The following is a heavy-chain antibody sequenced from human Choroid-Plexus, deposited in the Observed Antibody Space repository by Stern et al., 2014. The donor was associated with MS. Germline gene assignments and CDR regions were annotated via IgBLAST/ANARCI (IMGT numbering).Heavy chain of an antibody. CDR1: GFTFGSCA. V-gene: IGHV3-30*18. D-gene: IGHD2/OR15-2a*01. J-gene: IGHJ2*01. CDR2: VSYDGSNK. Sequence: QMQLVQSGGGVVQPGRPLRLSCVASGFTFGSCAMHWVRQAPGKGLEWVAGVSYDGSNKYYADSVKGRFTISRDNSQNTLYMQMSSLRPEDTAVYYCAEDRQYLTYF. CDR3: AEDRQYLTYF.